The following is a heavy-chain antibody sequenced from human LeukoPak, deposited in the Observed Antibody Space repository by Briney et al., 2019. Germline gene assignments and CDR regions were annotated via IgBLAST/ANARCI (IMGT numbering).Heavy chain of an antibody. J-gene: IGHJ4*02. CDR2: ISGSGGST. CDR3: ARDTPGAWYSDY. D-gene: IGHD1-1*01. CDR1: GFTFSSYA. Sequence: PGGSLRLSCAASGFTFSSYAMSWVRQAPGKGLEWVSAISGSGGSTYYADSVKGRFTISRDNAKNSLYLQMNSLRAEDTAVYYCARDTPGAWYSDYWGQGTLVTVSS. V-gene: IGHV3-23*01.